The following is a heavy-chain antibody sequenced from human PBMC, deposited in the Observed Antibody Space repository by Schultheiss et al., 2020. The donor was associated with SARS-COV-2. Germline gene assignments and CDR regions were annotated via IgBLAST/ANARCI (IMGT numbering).Heavy chain of an antibody. CDR1: GGPVSSGSYY. CDR2: IYYSGST. J-gene: IGHJ5*02. D-gene: IGHD1-1*01. V-gene: IGHV4-61*01. Sequence: SETLSLTCTVSGGPVSSGSYYWSWIRQPPGKGLEWIGYIYYSGSTNYNPSLKSRVTISVDTSKNLFSLKLSSVTAADTAVYYCARDNVVYNGNDPQQYNWFDPWGQGTLVTVSS. CDR3: ARDNVVYNGNDPQQYNWFDP.